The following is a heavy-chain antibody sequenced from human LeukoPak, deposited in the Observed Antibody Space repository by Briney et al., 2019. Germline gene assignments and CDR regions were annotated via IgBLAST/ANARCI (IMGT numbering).Heavy chain of an antibody. Sequence: GRSLRLSCAASGFTFSSYGMHWVRQAPGKGLEWVAVISYDGSNKYYADSVKGRFTISRDNSKNTLYLQMNSLRAEDTAVYYCAKGAVSGWYGSTFDYWGQGTLVTVSS. D-gene: IGHD6-13*01. CDR1: GFTFSSYG. CDR3: AKGAVSGWYGSTFDY. CDR2: ISYDGSNK. J-gene: IGHJ4*02. V-gene: IGHV3-30*18.